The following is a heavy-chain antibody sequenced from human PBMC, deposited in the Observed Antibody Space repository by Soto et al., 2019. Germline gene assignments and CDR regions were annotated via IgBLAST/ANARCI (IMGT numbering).Heavy chain of an antibody. CDR3: ARGGITMAWNYYYYGMDV. V-gene: IGHV4-34*01. Sequence: QVQLHQRGAGLLKPSETLSLTCAVSGASVSGQYWSWVRQPPGKGLEWVGEIIPTGSTTYIPSLKSRLSFSLDTSNNHFSLNLSSVSVADTAVYYCARGGITMAWNYYYYGMDVWGQGTTVTVSS. CDR2: IIPTGST. D-gene: IGHD3-10*01. CDR1: GASVSGQY. J-gene: IGHJ6*02.